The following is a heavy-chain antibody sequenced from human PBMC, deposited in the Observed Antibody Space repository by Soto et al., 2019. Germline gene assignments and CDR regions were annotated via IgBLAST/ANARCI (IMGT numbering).Heavy chain of an antibody. CDR1: GGAISGYY. CDR2: IYSSGST. Sequence: ETLSLTCTVTGGAISGYYWTWMRQSAGGGLEWIGRIYSSGSTNDNPSLKSRVTISLDTSMKHFSLRLSSVTAADTAVYYCARGQRFSDWFDPWGQGTLVTVSS. CDR3: ARGQRFSDWFDP. V-gene: IGHV4-4*07. D-gene: IGHD3-3*01. J-gene: IGHJ5*02.